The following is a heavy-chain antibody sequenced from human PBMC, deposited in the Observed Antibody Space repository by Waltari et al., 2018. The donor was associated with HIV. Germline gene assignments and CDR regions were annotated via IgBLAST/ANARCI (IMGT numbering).Heavy chain of an antibody. D-gene: IGHD3-10*01. CDR3: ARGGNYYRSGSYYKLDY. Sequence: VQLQQRGAGLLQPSATLSLTCAGYGGSSSDYYCSRIRQPPGKGLEWIGEINHSGSTNYNPALNSRVTISVDTSKNQFSLKLSAVTAADTAVYYCARGGNYYRSGSYYKLDYWGQGTLVTVSS. CDR1: GGSSSDYY. CDR2: INHSGST. V-gene: IGHV4-34*01. J-gene: IGHJ4*02.